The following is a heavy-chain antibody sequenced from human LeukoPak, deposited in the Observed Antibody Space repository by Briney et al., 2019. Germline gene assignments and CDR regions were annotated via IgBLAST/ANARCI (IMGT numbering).Heavy chain of an antibody. CDR2: INHSGST. D-gene: IGHD3-22*01. CDR1: GGSFSGYY. V-gene: IGHV4-34*01. J-gene: IGHJ4*02. Sequence: SETLSLTCAVYGGSFSGYYWSWIRQPPGKGLEWIGEINHSGSTNYNPSLKSRVTISVDTSKNQFSLKLSSVTAADTAVYYCARRTKDSSGYYHFDYWGQGTLVTVSS. CDR3: ARRTKDSSGYYHFDY.